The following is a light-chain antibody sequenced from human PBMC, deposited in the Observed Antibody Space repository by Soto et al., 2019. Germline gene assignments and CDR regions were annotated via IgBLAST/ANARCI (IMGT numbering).Light chain of an antibody. CDR1: SSDVGAYNY. J-gene: IGLJ3*02. V-gene: IGLV2-14*01. CDR2: EVS. Sequence: QSALTQPASVSGSPGQSITISCTGTSSDVGAYNYVSWYQHHPGKAPKLMIYEVSDRPSGVSNRFSGSKSGNTASLIISGLQAEDEADYYCSSYTNVGTVFGGGTKLTVL. CDR3: SSYTNVGTV.